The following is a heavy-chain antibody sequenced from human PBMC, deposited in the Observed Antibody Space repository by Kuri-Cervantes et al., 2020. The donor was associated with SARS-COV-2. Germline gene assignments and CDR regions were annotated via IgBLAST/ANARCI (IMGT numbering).Heavy chain of an antibody. J-gene: IGHJ6*03. Sequence: GESLKISFTTSGFTFGDYALSWVRQAPGKGLEWVGFIRSKAYGGTTEYAASVKGRFTIPRDDSKSIAYLQMNSLKTEDTAVYYCTRVGTYYYYYMDVWGKGTTVTVSS. CDR3: TRVGTYYYYYMDV. CDR2: IRSKAYGGTT. V-gene: IGHV3-49*04. D-gene: IGHD1-1*01. CDR1: GFTFGDYA.